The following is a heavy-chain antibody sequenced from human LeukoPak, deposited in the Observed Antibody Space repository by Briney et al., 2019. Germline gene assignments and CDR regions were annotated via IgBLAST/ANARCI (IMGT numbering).Heavy chain of an antibody. CDR2: IISSGGST. V-gene: IGHV3-23*01. J-gene: IGHJ4*02. CDR1: GLTFSSRG. D-gene: IGHD1-26*01. Sequence: PGGSLRLSCAASGLTFSSRGLSWVRQAPGKGLEWVSTIISSGGSTYYADSVKGRFTISRDNSKNTLSLQMNSLRTEDTAVYYCAKDKLGAGDYWGQGTLVTVSS. CDR3: AKDKLGAGDY.